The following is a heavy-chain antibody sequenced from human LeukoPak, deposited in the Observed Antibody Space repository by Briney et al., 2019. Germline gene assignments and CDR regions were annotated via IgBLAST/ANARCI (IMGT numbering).Heavy chain of an antibody. V-gene: IGHV1-46*01. D-gene: IGHD1-14*01. J-gene: IGHJ4*02. CDR1: GYTFTSYY. CDR2: INPSGGST. CDR3: AKPEFEPFFDY. Sequence: ASVKVSCKASGYTFTSYYMHWVRQAPGQGLEWMGIINPSGGSTSYAQKFQGRVTMTRDMSTSTVCMELSSLRYEDTAVYYCAKPEFEPFFDYWGQGTLVTVSS.